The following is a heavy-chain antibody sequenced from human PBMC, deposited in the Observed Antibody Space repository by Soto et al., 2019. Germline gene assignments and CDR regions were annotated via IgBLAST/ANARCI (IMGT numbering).Heavy chain of an antibody. V-gene: IGHV1-69*02. D-gene: IGHD4-17*01. CDR2: IIPILGIA. J-gene: IGHJ5*02. CDR3: ASTQRDGDSNWFDP. CDR1: GGTFSSYT. Sequence: QVQLVQSGAEVKKPGSSVKVSCKASGGTFSSYTISWVRQAPGQGLEWMGRIIPILGIANYAQNFQGRVTITADKSTSTAYMELSSLRSEDTAVYYCASTQRDGDSNWFDPWGQGTLVTVSS.